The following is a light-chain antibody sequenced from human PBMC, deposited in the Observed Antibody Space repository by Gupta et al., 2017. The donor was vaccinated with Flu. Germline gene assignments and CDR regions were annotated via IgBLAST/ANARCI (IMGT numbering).Light chain of an antibody. J-gene: IGKJ3*01. CDR2: KAS. Sequence: TLSASVGDRVTITCRASQSISSWLAWYQQKPGKAPKLLIYKASSLESGVPSRFSGSGSGTEFTLTISSLQPDDFATYYCQQYNSYSLFTFGPGTKVDIK. V-gene: IGKV1-5*03. CDR3: QQYNSYSLFT. CDR1: QSISSW.